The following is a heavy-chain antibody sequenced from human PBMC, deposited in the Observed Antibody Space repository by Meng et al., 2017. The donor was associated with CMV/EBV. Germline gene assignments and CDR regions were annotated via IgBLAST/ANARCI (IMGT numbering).Heavy chain of an antibody. V-gene: IGHV3-33*06. CDR2: IWYDGSNK. CDR1: GFTLSSYG. CDR3: AKELSSSWPYYYGMDV. J-gene: IGHJ6*02. Sequence: GGSLRLSCAASGFTLSSYGMHWVRQAPGKGLEWVAVIWYDGSNKYYADSVKGRFTISRDNSKNTLYLQMNSLRAEDTAVYYCAKELSSSWPYYYGMDVWGQGTTVTVSS. D-gene: IGHD6-13*01.